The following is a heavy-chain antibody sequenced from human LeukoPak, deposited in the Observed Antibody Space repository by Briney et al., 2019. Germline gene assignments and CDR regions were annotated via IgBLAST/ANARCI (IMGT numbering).Heavy chain of an antibody. CDR1: GYTFTSHA. Sequence: ASVKVSCKASGYTFTSHAMHWVRQAPGQRLEWMGWINAGNGNTKYSQKFQGRVTITRDTSASTAYMELSSLRSEDTAVYYCARGDHPKRGLAATTHPLGYWGQGTLVTVSS. J-gene: IGHJ4*02. CDR3: ARGDHPKRGLAATTHPLGY. CDR2: INAGNGNT. V-gene: IGHV1-3*01. D-gene: IGHD5-12*01.